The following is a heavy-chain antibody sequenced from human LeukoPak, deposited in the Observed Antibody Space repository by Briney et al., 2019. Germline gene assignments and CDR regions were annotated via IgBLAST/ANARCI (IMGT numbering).Heavy chain of an antibody. D-gene: IGHD3-10*01. J-gene: IGHJ4*02. Sequence: PSETLSLTCAVYGGSFSGYYWSWIRQPPGKGLEWIGEINHSGSTNYNPSLKSRVTIPVDTSKNQFSLKLSSVTAADTAVYYCASFQLWFGELLLGFGYWGQGTLVTVSS. CDR1: GGSFSGYY. CDR3: ASFQLWFGELLLGFGY. V-gene: IGHV4-34*01. CDR2: INHSGST.